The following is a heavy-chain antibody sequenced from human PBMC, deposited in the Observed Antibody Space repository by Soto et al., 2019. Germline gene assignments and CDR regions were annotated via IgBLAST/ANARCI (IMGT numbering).Heavy chain of an antibody. CDR3: AISREFDY. V-gene: IGHV4-30-2*01. Sequence: SETLSLTCGVSGGSLSGGTYSWNWIRQPPGKGLEWIGYIFPSGTTYYNPSLKSRVTISIDVSKNQFSLSLRSLTAADTAVYYCAISREFDYWSQGTLVTVSS. CDR1: GGSLSGGTYS. CDR2: IFPSGTT. J-gene: IGHJ4*02.